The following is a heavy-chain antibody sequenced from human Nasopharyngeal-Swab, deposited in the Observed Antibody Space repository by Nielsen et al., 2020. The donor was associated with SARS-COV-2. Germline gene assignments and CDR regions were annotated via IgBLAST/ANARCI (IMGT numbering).Heavy chain of an antibody. CDR1: GFTFDDYA. CDR2: ISWNSGSI. J-gene: IGHJ6*02. CDR3: AKDGSVVAATGNYGMDV. D-gene: IGHD2-15*01. Sequence: SLEISCAASGFTFDDYAMHWVRQAPGKGQERVSGISWNSGSIGYADSVKGRFTISRDNAKNSLYLQMNSLRAEDTALYYCAKDGSVVAATGNYGMDVWGQGTTVTVSS. V-gene: IGHV3-9*01.